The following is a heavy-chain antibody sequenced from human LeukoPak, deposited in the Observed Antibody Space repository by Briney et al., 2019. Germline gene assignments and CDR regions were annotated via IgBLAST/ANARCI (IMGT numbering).Heavy chain of an antibody. J-gene: IGHJ4*02. D-gene: IGHD2-2*01. CDR3: ARHPTYQYCSSTSCQRAPFDY. V-gene: IGHV4-38-2*01. Sequence: PSETLSLTCAVSGYSISSGYYWGGIRQPPGKGLEWIGSIYHSGSTYYNPSLKSRVTISVDTSKNQFSLKLSSVTAAGTAVYYCARHPTYQYCSSTSCQRAPFDYWGQGTLVTVSS. CDR1: GYSISSGYY. CDR2: IYHSGST.